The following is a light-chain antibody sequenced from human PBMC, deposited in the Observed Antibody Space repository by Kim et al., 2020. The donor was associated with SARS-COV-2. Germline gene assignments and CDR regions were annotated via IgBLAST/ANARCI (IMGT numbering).Light chain of an antibody. CDR1: YH. CDR2: GKN. J-gene: IGLJ1*01. CDR3: NSRDSSGTHCL. V-gene: IGLV3-19*01. Sequence: YHSSWYQQKPGQAPILVIYGKNSRPSGIPDRFSGSTSGNTASLTITGAQAEDEADYYCNSRDSSGTHCLFGAGTKVTVL.